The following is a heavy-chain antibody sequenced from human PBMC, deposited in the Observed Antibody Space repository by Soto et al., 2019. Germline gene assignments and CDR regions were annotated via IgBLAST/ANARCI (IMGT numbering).Heavy chain of an antibody. V-gene: IGHV1-69*13. CDR1: GGTCRTQS. J-gene: IGHJ6*02. CDR2: SRPIFDTT. CDR3: ARAGRYPTSSNHYGMDV. Sequence: SVKVSSKAPGGTCRTQSIRWVREAGRQGLEGMGGSRPIFDTTHYAQNFQGRVTISADESTSTAYLELSSLRSDDTAVYSCARAGRYPTSSNHYGMDVWGQRTTVTVSS. D-gene: IGHD1-20*01.